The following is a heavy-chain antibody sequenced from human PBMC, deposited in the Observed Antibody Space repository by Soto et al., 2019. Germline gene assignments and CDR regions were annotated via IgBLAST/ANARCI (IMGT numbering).Heavy chain of an antibody. CDR1: GFTFSNAW. V-gene: IGHV3-15*01. CDR2: IKRKTDGGTT. J-gene: IGHJ4*02. CDR3: GTGYCSVGNCFIDY. Sequence: EVQLVESGGGLVKPGGALRLSCAAYGFTFSNAWMNWVRQAPGKGLEWIGRIKRKTDGGTTDYAAPVKDRFTISRDDSKNTRYLEINSLKAEDTAVYYCGTGYCSVGNCFIDYWVQGNLVTVSS. D-gene: IGHD2-15*01.